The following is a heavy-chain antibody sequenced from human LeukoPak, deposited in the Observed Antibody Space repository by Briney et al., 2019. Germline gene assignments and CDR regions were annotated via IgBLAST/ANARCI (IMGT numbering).Heavy chain of an antibody. CDR2: IYYSGTT. Sequence: SETLSFTCTVSGGSISSYYWSWIRQPPGKGLEWIGYIYYSGTTNYNPSLKSRVTISVDTSKNQFSLKLSSVTAADTAVYYCARLYASGSYVYFHHWGQGTLVTVSS. CDR1: GGSISSYY. CDR3: ARLYASGSYVYFHH. D-gene: IGHD3-10*01. J-gene: IGHJ1*01. V-gene: IGHV4-59*01.